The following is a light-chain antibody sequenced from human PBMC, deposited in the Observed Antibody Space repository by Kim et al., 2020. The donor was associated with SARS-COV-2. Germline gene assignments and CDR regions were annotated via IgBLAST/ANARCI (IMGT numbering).Light chain of an antibody. CDR1: QSISSY. CDR2: AAT. Sequence: SAAVGDRVTITCRASQSISSYLNRYQRKQGKAPKLLIDAATSLQSGVTSRFSGSGSGTNFTLTISSLQPEDFETYECQQRYSTPSTFGQGTKLEI. CDR3: QQRYSTPST. V-gene: IGKV1-39*01. J-gene: IGKJ2*01.